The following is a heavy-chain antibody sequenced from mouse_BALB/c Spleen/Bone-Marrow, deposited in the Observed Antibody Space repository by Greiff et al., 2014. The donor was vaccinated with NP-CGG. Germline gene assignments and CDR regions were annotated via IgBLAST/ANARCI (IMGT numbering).Heavy chain of an antibody. CDR2: ISYSGST. CDR1: GYSITSDYA. J-gene: IGHJ4*01. D-gene: IGHD2-4*01. CDR3: AREGYDYDGNYYAMDY. Sequence: EVKLMESGPGLVKPSQSLSLTCTVTGYSITSDYAWNWIRQFPGNKLEWMGYISYSGSTSYNPSLKSRISITRDTSKNQFFLQLNSVTTEDTATYYCAREGYDYDGNYYAMDYWGQGTSVTVSS. V-gene: IGHV3-2*02.